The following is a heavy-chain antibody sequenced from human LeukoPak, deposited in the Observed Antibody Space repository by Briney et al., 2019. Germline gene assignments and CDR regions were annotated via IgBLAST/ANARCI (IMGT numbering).Heavy chain of an antibody. CDR2: IKQDGSEK. J-gene: IGHJ5*02. CDR3: ARLLGESTIYDL. D-gene: IGHD3-16*01. CDR1: GVTFSSYW. Sequence: GGSLRLSCAASGVTFSSYWMSWVRQAPGKGLEWVANIKQDGSEKYYVDSVKGRFTISRDNAKNSLYLQMNSLRAEDTAMYYCARLLGESTIYDLWGQGTLVTVSS. V-gene: IGHV3-7*01.